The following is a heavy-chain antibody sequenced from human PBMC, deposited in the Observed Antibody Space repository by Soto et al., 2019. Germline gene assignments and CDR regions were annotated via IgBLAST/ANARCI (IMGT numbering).Heavy chain of an antibody. V-gene: IGHV3-74*01. Sequence: VQLVESGGGLVQPGGSLRLSCAASGFTFSSYWMHWVRQAPGKGLVWVSRINSDGSSTSYADSVKGRFTISRDNAKNTLYLQMNSLRAEDTAVYYCARDEGYCSSTSCSNWFDPWGQGTLVTVSS. CDR3: ARDEGYCSSTSCSNWFDP. CDR1: GFTFSSYW. J-gene: IGHJ5*02. D-gene: IGHD2-2*01. CDR2: INSDGSST.